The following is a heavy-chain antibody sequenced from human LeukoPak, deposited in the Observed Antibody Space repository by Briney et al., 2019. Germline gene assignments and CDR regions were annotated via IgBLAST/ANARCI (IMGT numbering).Heavy chain of an antibody. CDR2: FDPEDGET. J-gene: IGHJ3*02. V-gene: IGHV1-24*01. Sequence: ASVKVSCKVSGYTLTELSMHWVRQAPGKGLEWMGGFDPEDGETIYAQKFQGRVTMTEDTSTDTAYMELSSLRSEDTAVYYCATYGPKPPGYYYDSSLHAFDIWGQGTMVTVSS. CDR1: GYTLTELS. D-gene: IGHD3-22*01. CDR3: ATYGPKPPGYYYDSSLHAFDI.